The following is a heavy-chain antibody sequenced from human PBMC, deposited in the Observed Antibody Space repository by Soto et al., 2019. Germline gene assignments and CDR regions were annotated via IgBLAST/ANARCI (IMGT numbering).Heavy chain of an antibody. CDR3: ARIGYSWELLWFDP. CDR1: GGSISSGDYY. D-gene: IGHD1-26*01. J-gene: IGHJ5*02. CDR2: IHYSGIT. V-gene: IGHV4-30-4*01. Sequence: PSETLSLTCTVSGGSISSGDYYWSWIRQPPGKGLEWIGYIHYSGITFYTPSLKSRVSMSVDTSEHQFSLKVNSVTAADTAVYYCARIGYSWELLWFDPWGLGTLVTVSS.